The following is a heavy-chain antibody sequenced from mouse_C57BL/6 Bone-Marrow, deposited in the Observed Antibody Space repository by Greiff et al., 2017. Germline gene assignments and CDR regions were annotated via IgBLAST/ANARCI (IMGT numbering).Heavy chain of an antibody. CDR1: GFNIKDDY. CDR3: TLITTVVEDY. J-gene: IGHJ2*01. D-gene: IGHD1-1*01. CDR2: IDPENGDT. V-gene: IGHV14-4*01. Sequence: DVKLQESGAELVRPGASVKLSCTASGFNIKDDYMHWVKQRPEQGLEWIGWIDPENGDTEYASKFQGKATITADTSSNTAYLQLSSLTSEDTAVYYCTLITTVVEDYWGQGTTLTVSS.